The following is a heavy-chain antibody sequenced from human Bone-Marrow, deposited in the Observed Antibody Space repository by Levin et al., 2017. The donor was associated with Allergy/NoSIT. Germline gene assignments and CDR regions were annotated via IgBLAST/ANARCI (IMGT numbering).Heavy chain of an antibody. V-gene: IGHV3-7*01. J-gene: IGHJ4*02. Sequence: GGSLRLSCSVSGFTFSRYWMSWVRQPPGKGLEWVANIKEDGSETHYVESVKGRFTISRDNARNSVYLQMNSLRGEDTAVYYCAGTGFWGQGTLVTVSS. D-gene: IGHD3-9*01. CDR2: IKEDGSET. CDR3: AGTGF. CDR1: GFTFSRYW.